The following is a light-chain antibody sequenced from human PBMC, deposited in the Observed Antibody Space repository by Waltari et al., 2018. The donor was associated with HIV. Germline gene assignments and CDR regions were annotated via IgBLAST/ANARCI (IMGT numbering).Light chain of an antibody. CDR1: SSDVGGYNY. CDR2: EVS. CDR3: SSYAGSNNFGV. Sequence: QSALTQPPSASGSPGQSVTISCTGTSSDVGGYNYVSWYQQHPGKAPKLMIYEVSTRPSGVPDRFSGSKSGNTASLTVSGLQADDEADYYCSSYAGSNNFGVFGGGTKLTVL. V-gene: IGLV2-8*01. J-gene: IGLJ2*01.